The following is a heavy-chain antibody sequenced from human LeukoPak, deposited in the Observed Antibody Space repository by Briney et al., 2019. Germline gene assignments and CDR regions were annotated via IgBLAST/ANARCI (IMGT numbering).Heavy chain of an antibody. CDR2: ISYSGSA. CDR1: SGSISSDY. J-gene: IGHJ6*02. CDR3: ARVVSYYGSGSYYGMDV. V-gene: IGHV4-59*01. D-gene: IGHD3-10*01. Sequence: SETLSLTCTVSSGSISSDYWSWIRQPPGKGLEWIGYISYSGSANYNPSLKTRVTISIDKSKNQFSLKMTSVTAADTAVYYCARVVSYYGSGSYYGMDVWGQGTTVTVSS.